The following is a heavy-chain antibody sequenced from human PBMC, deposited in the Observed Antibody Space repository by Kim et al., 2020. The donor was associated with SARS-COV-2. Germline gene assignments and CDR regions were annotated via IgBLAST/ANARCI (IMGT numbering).Heavy chain of an antibody. CDR2: ST. CDR3: ARDLTYGMDV. J-gene: IGHJ6*02. D-gene: IGHD1-20*01. Sequence: STNYTPALKRRVTISVDTSKNQFSLKLSSVTAADTAVYYCARDLTYGMDVWGQGTTVTVTS. V-gene: IGHV4-59*01.